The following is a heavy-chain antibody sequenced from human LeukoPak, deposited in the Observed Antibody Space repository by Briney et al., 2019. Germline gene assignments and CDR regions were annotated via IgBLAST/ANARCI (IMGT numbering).Heavy chain of an antibody. V-gene: IGHV1-69*04. CDR1: GGTFSSYA. J-gene: IGHJ4*02. CDR3: ARGDSWYYYDSSGSPDY. Sequence: VASVKVSCKASGGTFSSYAISWVRQAPGQGLEWMGRIIPILGIANYAQKFRGRVTITADKSTSTAYMELSSLRSEDTAVYYCARGDSWYYYDSSGSPDYWGQGTLVTVSS. CDR2: IIPILGIA. D-gene: IGHD3-22*01.